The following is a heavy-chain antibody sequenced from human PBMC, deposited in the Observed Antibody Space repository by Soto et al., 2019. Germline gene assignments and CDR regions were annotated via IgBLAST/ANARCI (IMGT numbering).Heavy chain of an antibody. Sequence: EVQLVESGGGLVQPGGSLRLSCAASGFTFSSYWMHWVRQAPGKGLVWVSRINSDGRSTSYADSVRGRITISRDNAKNTMHLQINSLRAEDMAVSYCARGPRPSGGSCYSCPYFQYWGQGTLVTVSS. CDR1: GFTFSSYW. J-gene: IGHJ1*01. D-gene: IGHD2-15*01. V-gene: IGHV3-74*01. CDR2: INSDGRST. CDR3: ARGPRPSGGSCYSCPYFQY.